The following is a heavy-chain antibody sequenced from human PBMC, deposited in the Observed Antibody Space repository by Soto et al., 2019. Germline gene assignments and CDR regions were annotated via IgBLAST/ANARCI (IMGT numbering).Heavy chain of an antibody. CDR1: GFTFSSYG. Sequence: QVQMVESGGGVVQPGRPLRRSCAASGFTFSSYGMHWVRQAPGTGLEWVAVISYDGSNKYYADSVKGRFTISRDNSKNTLYLQMNSLRAEDTAVYYCANGRGITMVRGVLWGQGTLVTVSS. CDR3: ANGRGITMVRGVL. J-gene: IGHJ4*02. D-gene: IGHD3-10*01. CDR2: ISYDGSNK. V-gene: IGHV3-30*18.